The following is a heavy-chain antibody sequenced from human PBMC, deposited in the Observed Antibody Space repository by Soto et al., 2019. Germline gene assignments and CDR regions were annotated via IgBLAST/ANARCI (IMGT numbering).Heavy chain of an antibody. D-gene: IGHD4-4*01. J-gene: IGHJ2*01. CDR1: GFTFSSYA. Sequence: QVQLVESGGGVVQPGRYLRLSCAASGFTFSSYAMHWVRQAPGKGLEWVAVISYDGSNKYYADSVKGRFTISRDNSKNTLYLQMNSLRTEDTAVYYCARPLWRDDYNWGYFDLWCRGTLVTVSS. CDR3: ARPLWRDDYNWGYFDL. V-gene: IGHV3-30-3*01. CDR2: ISYDGSNK.